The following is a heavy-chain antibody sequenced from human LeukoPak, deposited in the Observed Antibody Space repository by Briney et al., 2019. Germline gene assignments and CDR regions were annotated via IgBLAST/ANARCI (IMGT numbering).Heavy chain of an antibody. J-gene: IGHJ4*02. CDR3: ARNRGEGSGYSDY. CDR1: GATFSSYA. V-gene: IGHV1-69*13. CDR2: IIPIFGTA. Sequence: GASVKVSCKAPGATFSSYAISWVRQAPGQGLEWMGGIIPIFGTANYAQNFQGRVTITADESTSTAYMELSSLRSEDTAVYYCARNRGEGSGYSDYWGQGTLVTVSS. D-gene: IGHD3-22*01.